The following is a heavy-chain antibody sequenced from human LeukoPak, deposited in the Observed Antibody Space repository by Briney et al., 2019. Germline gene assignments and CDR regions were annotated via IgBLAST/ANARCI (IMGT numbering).Heavy chain of an antibody. CDR2: SSGYNGKT. D-gene: IGHD6-6*01. CDR1: GYTFSSYG. V-gene: IGHV1-18*01. CDR3: ARAPLYGSCEY. J-gene: IGHJ4*02. Sequence: AAVTVSCKASGYTFSSYGSSWVRQAPGQGGEGMGWSSGYNGKTNYAQKLQGRVTMTTDTSTLTAYMELRSLRSDDTAVYYCARAPLYGSCEYWGQGTLVTVSS.